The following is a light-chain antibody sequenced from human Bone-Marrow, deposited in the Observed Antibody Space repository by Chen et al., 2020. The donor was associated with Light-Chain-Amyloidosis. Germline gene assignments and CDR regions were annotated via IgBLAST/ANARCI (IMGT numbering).Light chain of an antibody. Sequence: SYVLTQPSSVSVAPGQTATIACGGNNIGSTSVHWYQQTPGQAPLLVVYDDSDRPSGLPERWSGANSGNTATRTISRVEAGDGADYYCQVWDRSRDRPVFGGGTKLTVL. CDR3: QVWDRSRDRPV. CDR2: DDS. V-gene: IGLV3-21*02. J-gene: IGLJ3*02. CDR1: NIGSTS.